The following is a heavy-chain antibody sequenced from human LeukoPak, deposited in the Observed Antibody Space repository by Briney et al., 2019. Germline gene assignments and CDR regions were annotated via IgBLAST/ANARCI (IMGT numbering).Heavy chain of an antibody. V-gene: IGHV3-23*01. CDR2: ISGSGGST. CDR3: AKFGYYYDSSGYADH. Sequence: GGSLRLSCAASGFTFSSYWMHWVRQAPGKGLEWVSAISGSGGSTYYADSVKGRFTISRDNSKNTLYLQMNSLRAEDTAVYYCAKFGYYYDSSGYADHWGQGTLVTVSS. D-gene: IGHD3-22*01. CDR1: GFTFSSYW. J-gene: IGHJ5*02.